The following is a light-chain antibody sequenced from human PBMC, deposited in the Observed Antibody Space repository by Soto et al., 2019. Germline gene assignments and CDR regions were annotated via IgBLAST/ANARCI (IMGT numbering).Light chain of an antibody. Sequence: DIVLTQSPATLSLSPGERATLSCRASQSVSIYLAWYQQKPGQAPRLLIYDASNRATGIPARFSGSGSGTEFTLTISSLEPEDSAVYYCQQRSNWPTFGQGTRLEIK. CDR3: QQRSNWPT. CDR1: QSVSIY. V-gene: IGKV3-11*01. J-gene: IGKJ5*01. CDR2: DAS.